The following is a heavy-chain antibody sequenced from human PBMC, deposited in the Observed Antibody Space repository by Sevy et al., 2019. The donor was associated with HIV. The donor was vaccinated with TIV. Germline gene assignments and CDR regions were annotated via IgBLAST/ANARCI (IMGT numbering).Heavy chain of an antibody. J-gene: IGHJ4*02. CDR1: GFSFIRYW. CDR2: INQDASVT. V-gene: IGHV3-7*01. CDR3: VRAIATSDSF. Sequence: GGSLRLSCVASGFSFIRYWMLWVRQAPGKGLEWVANINQDASVTYYADSVKGRFTISRDNARNLVSLQMNILRVEDTALYYCVRAIATSDSFWGQGTLVTVSS. D-gene: IGHD6-13*01.